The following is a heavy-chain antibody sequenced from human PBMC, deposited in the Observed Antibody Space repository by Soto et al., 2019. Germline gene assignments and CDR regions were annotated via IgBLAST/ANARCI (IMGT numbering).Heavy chain of an antibody. J-gene: IGHJ4*02. Sequence: EVQLVESGGGFVQPGGSLRLSCAASGFTFSRFWMNWVRQVPGKRLEWVASINEYGSEKDYVDSVKGRFTISRDNVDNSVHLQMNSLRTDDTAVYYCVRDRGVSLFPWGYWGPGTLVTVSS. CDR1: GFTFSRFW. CDR2: INEYGSEK. CDR3: VRDRGVSLFPWGY. V-gene: IGHV3-7*04. D-gene: IGHD7-27*01.